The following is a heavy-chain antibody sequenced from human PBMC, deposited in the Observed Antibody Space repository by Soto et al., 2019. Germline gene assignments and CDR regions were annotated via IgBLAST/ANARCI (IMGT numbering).Heavy chain of an antibody. CDR1: GFTFSSYA. CDR2: ISGSGGST. J-gene: IGHJ4*02. D-gene: IGHD3-9*01. V-gene: IGHV3-23*01. Sequence: PGGSLRLSCAASGFTFSSYAMSWVRQAPGKGLEWVSAISGSGGSTYYADSVKGRFTISRDNSKNTLYLQMNSLRAEDTAVYYCAKDNQYYDILTGYYNVCFDYWGQGTLVTSPQ. CDR3: AKDNQYYDILTGYYNVCFDY.